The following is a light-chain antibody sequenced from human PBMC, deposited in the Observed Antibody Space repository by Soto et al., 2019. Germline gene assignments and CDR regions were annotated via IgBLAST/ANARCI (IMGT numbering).Light chain of an antibody. CDR3: CSYAGSSTWV. V-gene: IGLV2-23*01. Sequence: QSALTQPASVSGSPGQSITISCTRTNSDVGSYNLVSWYQQYPGKAPKLMIYEDNKRPSGISYRFSGSKSDNTASLTISGLQAEDEADYYCCSYAGSSTWVLGGATKLTVL. CDR1: NSDVGSYNL. CDR2: EDN. J-gene: IGLJ3*02.